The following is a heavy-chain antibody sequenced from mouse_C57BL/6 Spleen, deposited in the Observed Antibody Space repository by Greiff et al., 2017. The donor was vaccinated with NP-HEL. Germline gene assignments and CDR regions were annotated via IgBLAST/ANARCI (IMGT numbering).Heavy chain of an antibody. CDR3: ARDGTGDWYFDV. CDR1: GYSITSGYY. J-gene: IGHJ1*03. V-gene: IGHV3-6*01. Sequence: DVKLQESGPGLVKPSQSLSLTCSVPGYSITSGYYWNWIRQFPGNKLEWMGYISYDGSNNYNPSLKNRISITRDTSKNQFFLKLNSVTTEDTATYYWARDGTGDWYFDVWGTGTTVTVSS. CDR2: ISYDGSN. D-gene: IGHD3-3*01.